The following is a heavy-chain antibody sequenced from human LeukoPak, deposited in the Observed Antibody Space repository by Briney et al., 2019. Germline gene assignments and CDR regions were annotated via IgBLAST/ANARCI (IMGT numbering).Heavy chain of an antibody. CDR3: ARVPSVGQLWVPFDH. CDR1: GFTFSSYG. Sequence: PGRSRRLSCAASGFTFSSYGVHWVRQAPGKGLEWVAVISYDGSNKYYADSVKGRFTISRDNSRNTLYLQMNSLRAEDTAVYYCARVPSVGQLWVPFDHWGRGVMVSVSS. D-gene: IGHD5-18*01. CDR2: ISYDGSNK. J-gene: IGHJ4*02. V-gene: IGHV3-30*19.